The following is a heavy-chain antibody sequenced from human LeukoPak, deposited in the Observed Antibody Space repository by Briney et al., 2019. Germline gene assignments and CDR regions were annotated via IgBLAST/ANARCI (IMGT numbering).Heavy chain of an antibody. J-gene: IGHJ4*02. CDR3: AAPSGTYYGDYYFDY. Sequence: ASVTVSCTASGGTFSIYAISWVRQAPGQGLEGMGGIIPIFGTANYAQKFQGRVTITADESTSTAYMELSSLRSEDTAVYYCAAPSGTYYGDYYFDYWGQGTLVTVSS. CDR2: IIPIFGTA. V-gene: IGHV1-69*13. CDR1: GGTFSIYA. D-gene: IGHD4-17*01.